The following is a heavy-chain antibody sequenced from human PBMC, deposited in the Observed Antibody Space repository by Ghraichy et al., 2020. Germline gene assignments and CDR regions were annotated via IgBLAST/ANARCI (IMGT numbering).Heavy chain of an antibody. CDR2: ISGFGDTT. D-gene: IGHD5-24*01. Sequence: GGSLRLSCATSGFNFSRYVMTWVRQAPGKGLEWVSSISGFGDTTYYASAVKGRFVISRDNARNTLYLQLHSLRVEDTALFFCAKDAGYTTPYYFDSCGQGTLFTVSS. V-gene: IGHV3-23*01. J-gene: IGHJ4*02. CDR3: AKDAGYTTPYYFDS. CDR1: GFNFSRYV.